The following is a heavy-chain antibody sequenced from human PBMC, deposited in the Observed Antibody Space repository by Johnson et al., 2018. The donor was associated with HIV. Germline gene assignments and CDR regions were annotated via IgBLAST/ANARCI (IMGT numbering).Heavy chain of an antibody. J-gene: IGHJ3*02. V-gene: IGHV3-11*04. Sequence: VQFVESGGGLVKPGGSLRLSCAASGFTFSDYYMSWIRQAPGKGLEWVSYISSSGSTIYYADSVKGRFTISRDNAKNSLYLQMNSLRAEDTAVYYCALEAVRSTDAFDIWGQGTMVIVSS. CDR1: GFTFSDYY. CDR3: ALEAVRSTDAFDI. D-gene: IGHD3-10*01. CDR2: ISSSGSTI.